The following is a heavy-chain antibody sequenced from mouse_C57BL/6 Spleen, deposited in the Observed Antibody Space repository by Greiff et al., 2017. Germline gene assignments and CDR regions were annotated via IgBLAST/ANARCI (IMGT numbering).Heavy chain of an antibody. D-gene: IGHD2-3*01. CDR2: IYPGDGDT. CDR1: GYAFSSSW. V-gene: IGHV1-82*01. Sequence: VQLQQSGPELVKPGASVKISCKASGYAFSSSWMNWVKQRPGKGLEWIGRIYPGDGDTNYNGKFKGKATLTADKSSSTAYMQLSSLTSEDSAVYFCARGDGYRDYFDYWGQGTTLTVSS. J-gene: IGHJ2*01. CDR3: ARGDGYRDYFDY.